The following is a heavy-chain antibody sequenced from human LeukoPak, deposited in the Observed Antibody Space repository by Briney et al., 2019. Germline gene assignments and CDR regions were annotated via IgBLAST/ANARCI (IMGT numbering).Heavy chain of an antibody. CDR1: GFTFSTYA. CDR2: ISAGGDRT. Sequence: GGSLRLSCAASGFTFSTYAMTWVRQAPGKGLEWVSGISAGGDRTYYADSVKGRFTISRDNSKNTLYLQMNSLRAEDRAEYYCARSTVGTSCCTAVDYWGQGTLVTVSS. J-gene: IGHJ4*02. V-gene: IGHV3-23*01. CDR3: ARSTVGTSCCTAVDY. D-gene: IGHD1-26*01.